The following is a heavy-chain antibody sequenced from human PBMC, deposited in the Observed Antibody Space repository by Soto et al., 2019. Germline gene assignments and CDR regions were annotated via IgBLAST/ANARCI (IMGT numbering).Heavy chain of an antibody. CDR3: ASDRLTKYAEGHLYYFDY. J-gene: IGHJ4*02. CDR1: GGSITNTSYY. V-gene: IGHV4-39*01. D-gene: IGHD2-8*01. CDR2: IYYSGTT. Sequence: PSETLSLTCTVSGGSITNTSYYWGWIRQPPGKGLEWMGSIYYSGTTYNNPSLKSRVTMSIDTSKNQFSLKLSSVTAADTAVYYCASDRLTKYAEGHLYYFDYWGQGALVTVSS.